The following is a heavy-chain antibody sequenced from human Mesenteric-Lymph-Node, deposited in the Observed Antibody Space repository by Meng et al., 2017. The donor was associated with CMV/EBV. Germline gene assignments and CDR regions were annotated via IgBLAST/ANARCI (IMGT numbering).Heavy chain of an antibody. J-gene: IGHJ4*02. CDR3: AKEGFWPRIVVVRWGQLGFDY. CDR1: GFTFSSYA. Sequence: GESLKISCAASGFTFSSYAMSWVRQAPGKGLEWVSAISGSGGSTYYADSVKGRFTISRDNSKNTLYLQMNSLRAEDTAVYYCAKEGFWPRIVVVRWGQLGFDYWGQGTLVTVSS. D-gene: IGHD2-2*01. V-gene: IGHV3-23*01. CDR2: ISGSGGST.